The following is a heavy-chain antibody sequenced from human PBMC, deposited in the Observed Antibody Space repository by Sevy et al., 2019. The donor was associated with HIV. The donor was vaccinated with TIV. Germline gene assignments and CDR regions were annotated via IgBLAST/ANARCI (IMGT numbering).Heavy chain of an antibody. V-gene: IGHV4-34*01. J-gene: IGHJ5*02. CDR1: DGSFSGYY. D-gene: IGHD2-2*01. Sequence: SQTLSLTCAVHDGSFSGYYWNWIRQLPGKGLEWIGEINESGITYYNPSLKSRVAISVDTSKKQFSLKLNPVTAADTALYFCARSPPVVVVPGAPSWFDPWGQGTLVTVSS. CDR2: INESGIT. CDR3: ARSPPVVVVPGAPSWFDP.